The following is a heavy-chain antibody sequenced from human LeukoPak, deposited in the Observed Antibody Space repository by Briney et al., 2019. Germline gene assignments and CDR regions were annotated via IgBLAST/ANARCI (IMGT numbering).Heavy chain of an antibody. CDR1: GFTFSSYS. CDR2: ISSSSSYI. J-gene: IGHJ4*02. Sequence: KPGGSLRLSCAASGFTFSSYSMNWVRQAPGKGLEWVSSISSSSSYIYYADSVKGRFTISRDNSKNTLYLQMNSLRAEDTAVYYCAKVGWPDDYGGNSYAYWGQGTLVTVSS. CDR3: AKVGWPDDYGGNSYAY. D-gene: IGHD4-23*01. V-gene: IGHV3-21*01.